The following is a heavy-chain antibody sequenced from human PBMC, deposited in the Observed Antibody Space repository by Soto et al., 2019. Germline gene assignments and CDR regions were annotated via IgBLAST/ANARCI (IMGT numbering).Heavy chain of an antibody. J-gene: IGHJ4*01. CDR3: ARDAGGPYDH. CDR1: GYTFTELS. CDR2: FDLENGET. Sequence: ASVKVSCKVSGYTFTELSIHWVRQAPGEGLEWMGGFDLENGETIYAQRFQGRVTMTEESSADTPYMELSSLRSEDTAVYYCARDAGGPYDHWGPGSLVTVSS. V-gene: IGHV1-24*01. D-gene: IGHD2-15*01.